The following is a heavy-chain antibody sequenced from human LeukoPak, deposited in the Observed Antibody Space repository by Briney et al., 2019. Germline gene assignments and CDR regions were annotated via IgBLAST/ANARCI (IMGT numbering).Heavy chain of an antibody. Sequence: PGGSLRLSRVASGFTLRSYSMNWLRQAPGRGLAWVSYISSSSSTIYYADSVKGRFTISRDNAKNSLYLQMNSLRAEDTAVYYCSRSEGSSSSQYSGFDYWGRGTLVTVSS. CDR2: ISSSSSTI. J-gene: IGHJ4*02. D-gene: IGHD6-6*01. CDR1: GFTLRSYS. V-gene: IGHV3-48*01. CDR3: SRSEGSSSSQYSGFDY.